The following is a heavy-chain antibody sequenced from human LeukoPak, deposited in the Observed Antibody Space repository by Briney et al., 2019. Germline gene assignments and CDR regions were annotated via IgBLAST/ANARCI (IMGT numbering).Heavy chain of an antibody. D-gene: IGHD3-9*01. J-gene: IGHJ3*02. CDR2: ISGSGGST. CDR1: GFTFSSYA. CDR3: AKDSYYDILTGYYGAFDI. V-gene: IGHV3-23*01. Sequence: GGSLRLSCAASGFTFSSYAMSWVCQAPGKGLEWVSGISGSGGSTYYADSVKGRFTISRDNSKNTLYLQMNSLRAEDTAVYYCAKDSYYDILTGYYGAFDIWGQGTMVTVSS.